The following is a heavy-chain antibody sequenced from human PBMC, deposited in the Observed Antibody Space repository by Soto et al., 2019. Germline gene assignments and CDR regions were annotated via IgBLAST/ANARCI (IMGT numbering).Heavy chain of an antibody. CDR3: ARRDGLVIPYYFDY. J-gene: IGHJ4*02. CDR1: GGSFSGYY. CDR2: INHSGST. Sequence: QVQLQQWGAGLLKPSETLSLTCAVYGGSFSGYYWSWIRQPPGKGLEWIGEINHSGSTNYNPSLKSRVTISVDTSKNQFSLKLSSVTAADTAVYYCARRDGLVIPYYFDYWGQGTLVTVSS. D-gene: IGHD3-9*01. V-gene: IGHV4-34*01.